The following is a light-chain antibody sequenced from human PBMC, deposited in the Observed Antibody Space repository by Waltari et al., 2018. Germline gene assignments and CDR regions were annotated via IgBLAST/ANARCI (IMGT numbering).Light chain of an antibody. CDR1: QSVTSNY. CDR3: HQYGDIPRT. Sequence: EIVLTQSPVTLSLSPGARATLSCWASQSVTSNYLAWYQQKPGQAPRLLIYGASSRATGIPDRFSGRGSGTDFTLTITRLEPEDFAVYYCHQYGDIPRTFGQGTKVELK. CDR2: GAS. J-gene: IGKJ1*01. V-gene: IGKV3-20*01.